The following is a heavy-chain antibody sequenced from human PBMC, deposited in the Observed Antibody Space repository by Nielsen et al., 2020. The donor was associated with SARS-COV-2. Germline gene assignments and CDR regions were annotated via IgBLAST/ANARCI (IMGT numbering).Heavy chain of an antibody. D-gene: IGHD3-22*01. CDR3: AKEYYYDSSGYYRGGYFDY. V-gene: IGHV3-9*01. CDR2: ISWNSGSI. J-gene: IGHJ4*02. Sequence: GGSLRLSCAASGFTFDDYAMHWVRQAPGKGLEWVSGISWNSGSIGYADSVKGRFTISRDNAKNSLYLQMNSLRAEDTALYYCAKEYYYDSSGYYRGGYFDYWGQGTLVTVSS. CDR1: GFTFDDYA.